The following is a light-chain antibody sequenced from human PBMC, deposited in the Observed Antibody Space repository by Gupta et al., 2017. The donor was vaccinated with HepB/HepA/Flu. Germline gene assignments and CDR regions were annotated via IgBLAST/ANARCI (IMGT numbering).Light chain of an antibody. J-gene: IGLJ2*01. CDR2: DVT. V-gene: IGLV2-11*01. CDR1: SSDVGGYNY. Sequence: QSALTQPRSVSGSPGQSVTISCTGTSSDVGGYNYVSWYQQHPGKVPKLIIYDVTKRPPGVPDRFSGSKSGNTASLTISGLQAEDETYYYCCSHAGTFLLFGGGTKLTVL. CDR3: CSHAGTFLL.